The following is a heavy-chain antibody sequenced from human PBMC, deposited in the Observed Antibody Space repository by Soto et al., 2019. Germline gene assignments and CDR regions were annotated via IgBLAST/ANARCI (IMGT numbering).Heavy chain of an antibody. CDR1: GFTFSNYA. D-gene: IGHD6-19*01. J-gene: IGHJ4*02. Sequence: QVQLVESGGGVVQPGRSLRLSCAASGFTFSNYAIHWVRQAPGRGLEWVAVISYDGSNKYYADSVKGRFTISRDNSKNTLYLQMNNLRAEYTAVYYCARDLGSGWYGPDYWGQGTLVTVSS. CDR3: ARDLGSGWYGPDY. CDR2: ISYDGSNK. V-gene: IGHV3-30-3*01.